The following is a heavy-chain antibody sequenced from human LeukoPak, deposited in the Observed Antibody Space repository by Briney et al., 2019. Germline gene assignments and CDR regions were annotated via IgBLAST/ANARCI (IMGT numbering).Heavy chain of an antibody. D-gene: IGHD3-10*01. CDR2: ITTISHYI. CDR3: ARSGGPGTYHQLRYNWFDP. Sequence: GGSLRLSCAASGFTVSSNYMGWVRQAPGKGLEWLSSITTISHYIYYAGAVRGRFTISRDNAKNSLYLQMNSLRGEDTAVYYCARSGGPGTYHQLRYNWFDPWGQGTLVTVSS. CDR1: GFTVSSNY. J-gene: IGHJ5*02. V-gene: IGHV3-21*01.